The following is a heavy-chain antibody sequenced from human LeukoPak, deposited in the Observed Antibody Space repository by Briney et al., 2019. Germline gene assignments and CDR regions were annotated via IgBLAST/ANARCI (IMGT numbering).Heavy chain of an antibody. CDR2: ISPSADIK. V-gene: IGHV3-23*01. CDR3: AKDLYKSFDY. J-gene: IGHJ4*02. Sequence: GGTLRLSCAASGFTFGNHGMNWVRQAPGKGLEWVSGISPSADIKYYADSVKGRFTISRDNSKNTLYLQMNSLRAEDTAVYYCAKDLYKSFDYWGQGTLVTVSS. D-gene: IGHD3-10*01. CDR1: GFTFGNHG.